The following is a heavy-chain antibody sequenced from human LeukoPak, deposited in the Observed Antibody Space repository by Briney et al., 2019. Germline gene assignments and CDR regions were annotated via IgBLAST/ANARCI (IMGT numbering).Heavy chain of an antibody. D-gene: IGHD3-22*01. Sequence: GGSLRLSCAASGFNFDDYVMTWVRQAPGKGLEWVSGINWNGGGRGYADSVKGRFTISRDNAKNSLYLQMNSLRAENTAVYYCAKDLRYYDSSGHPDAFDIWGQGTMVTVSS. CDR3: AKDLRYYDSSGHPDAFDI. J-gene: IGHJ3*02. CDR2: INWNGGGR. CDR1: GFNFDDYV. V-gene: IGHV3-20*04.